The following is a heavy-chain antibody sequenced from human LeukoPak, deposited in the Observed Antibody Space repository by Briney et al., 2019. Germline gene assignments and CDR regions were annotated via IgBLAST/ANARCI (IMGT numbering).Heavy chain of an antibody. CDR1: GGSFSGCY. D-gene: IGHD2-2*01. J-gene: IGHJ4*02. CDR3: AKRVVVPAAIYAY. Sequence: SETLSLTCAVYGGSFSGCYWSGIRQPPGKGLEWIGEINHSGSTNYNPSLKSLVTISVDTSKNQFSLKLSSVTAADTAVYYCAKRVVVPAAIYAYWGRRTLVTVSS. V-gene: IGHV4-34*01. CDR2: INHSGST.